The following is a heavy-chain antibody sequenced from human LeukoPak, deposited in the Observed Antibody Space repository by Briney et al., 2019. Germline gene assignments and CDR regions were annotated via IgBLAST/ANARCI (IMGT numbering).Heavy chain of an antibody. V-gene: IGHV3-48*02. CDR2: ISSSSSTI. J-gene: IGHJ4*02. CDR1: GFTFSSYS. CDR3: ASDFNALTTF. Sequence: GGSLRLSCAASGFTFSSYSMNWVRQAPGRGLEWVSYISSSSSTIYYADSVKGRFTISRDNAKNSLYLQMNSLRDDDTAVYYCASDFNALTTFWGQGVLVTVSS. D-gene: IGHD4-17*01.